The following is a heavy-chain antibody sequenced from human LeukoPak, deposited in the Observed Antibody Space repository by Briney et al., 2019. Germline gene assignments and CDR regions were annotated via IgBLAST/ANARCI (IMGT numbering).Heavy chain of an antibody. Sequence: PSETLSLTCSVSGYSISSGYYWGWIRQPPGKGLEWIANIFHSGSTYYNPSLKSRVTISVDTSKNQFSLNLSSVTAADTAVYYCARGGTWIQLWPNLVEPNTRLDYWGQGTLVTVSS. J-gene: IGHJ4*02. CDR1: GYSISSGYY. D-gene: IGHD5-18*01. V-gene: IGHV4-38-2*02. CDR2: IFHSGST. CDR3: ARGGTWIQLWPNLVEPNTRLDY.